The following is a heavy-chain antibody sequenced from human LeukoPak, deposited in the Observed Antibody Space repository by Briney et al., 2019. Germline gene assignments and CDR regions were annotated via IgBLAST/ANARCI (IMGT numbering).Heavy chain of an antibody. V-gene: IGHV3-9*03. CDR3: AKGIRYSNGGVPGFNT. D-gene: IGHD2-8*02. CDR2: LSWNSGNI. CDR1: GFTFDDYS. J-gene: IGHJ4*02. Sequence: PGGSLRLSCAASGFTFDDYSMHWVRQAPGKGLEWVSGLSWNSGNIGYADSVKGRFTISRDNAKNSLYLHMNSLRAEDMALYYCAKGIRYSNGGVPGFNTGGQETRVT.